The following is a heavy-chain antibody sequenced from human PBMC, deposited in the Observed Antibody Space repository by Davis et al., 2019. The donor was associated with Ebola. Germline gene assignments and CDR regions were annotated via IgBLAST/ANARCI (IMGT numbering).Heavy chain of an antibody. V-gene: IGHV3-48*02. CDR2: ISSSSSTI. Sequence: GESLKISCAASGFTFSSYIMNWVRQAPGKGLEWVSYISSSSSTIYYADSVKGRFTIFRDNAKNSLYLQMNSLRDEDTAVYYCARELFDFWSGYIYYYYGMDVWGQGTTVTVSS. J-gene: IGHJ6*02. CDR1: GFTFSSYI. CDR3: ARELFDFWSGYIYYYYGMDV. D-gene: IGHD3-3*01.